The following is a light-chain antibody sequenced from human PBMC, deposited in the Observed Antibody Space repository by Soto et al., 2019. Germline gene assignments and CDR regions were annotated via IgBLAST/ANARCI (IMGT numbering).Light chain of an antibody. CDR1: QSVSSN. Sequence: EIVMTQSPATLSVSPGERATLSCRASQSVSSNLAWLQQKPGQAPRLLIYGAFTRATGIPAGFSGSGSGTEFTLTISSLQSEDFAVYYCQQYNNGPYTFGQGTKLEIK. CDR3: QQYNNGPYT. CDR2: GAF. V-gene: IGKV3-15*01. J-gene: IGKJ2*01.